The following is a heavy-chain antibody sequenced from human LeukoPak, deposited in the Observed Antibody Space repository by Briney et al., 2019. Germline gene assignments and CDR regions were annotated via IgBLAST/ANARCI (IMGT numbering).Heavy chain of an antibody. CDR1: GFTFSSYG. J-gene: IGHJ4*02. D-gene: IGHD3-10*01. Sequence: GRSLRLSCAASGFTFSSYGMHWVRQAPGKGLEWVAVISYDGSNKYYADSVKGRFTISRDNSKNTLYLQMNSLRAEDTAVYYCAKEAVTYGSGSYYNYWGQGTLVTVSS. CDR2: ISYDGSNK. V-gene: IGHV3-30*18. CDR3: AKEAVTYGSGSYYNY.